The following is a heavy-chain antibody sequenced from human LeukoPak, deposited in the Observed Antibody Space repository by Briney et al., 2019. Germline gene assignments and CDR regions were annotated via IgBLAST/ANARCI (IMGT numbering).Heavy chain of an antibody. J-gene: IGHJ5*02. V-gene: IGHV4-59*01. CDR2: IYYSGST. CDR1: GGSMGGYY. CDR3: ARIAEASTEWFDP. D-gene: IGHD6-13*01. Sequence: SETLSLTCTVSGGSMGGYYWSWIRQPPGKGLEWIGYIYYSGSTNYNPSLKSRVTISVDTSKNQFSLKLSSVTAADTAVYYCARIAEASTEWFDPWGQGTLVTVSS.